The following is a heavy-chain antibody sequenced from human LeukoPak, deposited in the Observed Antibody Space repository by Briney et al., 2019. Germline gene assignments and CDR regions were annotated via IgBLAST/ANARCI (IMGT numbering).Heavy chain of an antibody. J-gene: IGHJ6*03. D-gene: IGHD1-26*01. V-gene: IGHV3-43D*04. CDR1: GFTFDDYA. CDR3: AKATNEYQWELPYYCMDV. Sequence: GGSLRLSCAASGFTFDDYAMHWVRQAPGKGLEWVSLISWDGGSTYYADSVKGRFTISRDNSKNSLYLQMNSLRAEDTALYYCAKATNEYQWELPYYCMDVWGKGTTVTVSS. CDR2: ISWDGGST.